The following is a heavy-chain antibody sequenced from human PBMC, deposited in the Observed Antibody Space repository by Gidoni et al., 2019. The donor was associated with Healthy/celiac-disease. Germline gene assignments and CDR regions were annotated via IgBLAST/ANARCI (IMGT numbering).Heavy chain of an antibody. CDR2: IIPIFGTA. D-gene: IGHD3-10*01. Sequence: QVQLVQSGAEVKKPGSSVTVSCKASGGTFSSYAISWVRQAPGQGLEWMGGIIPIFGTANYAQKFQGRVTITADESTSTAYMELSSLRSEDTAVYYCARGGRHYYGSGSYLKADYWGQGTLVTVSS. CDR1: GGTFSSYA. CDR3: ARGGRHYYGSGSYLKADY. J-gene: IGHJ4*02. V-gene: IGHV1-69*01.